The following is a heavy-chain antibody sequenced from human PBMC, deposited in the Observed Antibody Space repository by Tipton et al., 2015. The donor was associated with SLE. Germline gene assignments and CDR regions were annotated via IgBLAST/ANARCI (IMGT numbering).Heavy chain of an antibody. CDR3: ARVFGSSRENYFDY. V-gene: IGHV3-48*01. D-gene: IGHD1-26*01. J-gene: IGHJ4*02. CDR1: GFTFSSYS. Sequence: SLRLSCAASGFTFSSYSMNWVRQAPGKGLEWVSYISSSSSTIYYADSVKGRFTISRDNAKNSLYLQMNSLRAEDTAVYYCARVFGSSRENYFDYWGQGTLVTVSS. CDR2: ISSSSSTI.